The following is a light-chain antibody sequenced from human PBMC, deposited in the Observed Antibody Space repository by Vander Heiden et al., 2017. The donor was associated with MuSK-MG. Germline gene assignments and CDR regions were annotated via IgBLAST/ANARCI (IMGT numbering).Light chain of an antibody. CDR1: QGISNS. CDR2: GAS. CDR3: QQYFVTPPWT. Sequence: DIQMPQSPSSLSASVGDSVTIPCRASQGISNSLAWYQQKPGKAPKLLLYGASRLESGVPSRFSGSGSGTDYTLTISSLQPEDFATYYCQQYFVTPPWTFGQGTKVEIK. V-gene: IGKV1-NL1*01. J-gene: IGKJ1*01.